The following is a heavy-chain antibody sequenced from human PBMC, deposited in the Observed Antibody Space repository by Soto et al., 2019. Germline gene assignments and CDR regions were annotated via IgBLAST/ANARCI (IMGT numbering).Heavy chain of an antibody. CDR1: GFNFRTYA. CDR3: ARDQVAYCISTSCIRNGRDV. D-gene: IGHD2-2*01. Sequence: PGGSLRLSCTASGFNFRTYAMTWVRQAPGKGLEWVSVISGGGGSIFYAASLKGRFTISRDNSKNTLYLQMNSLRAEDTAVYYCARDQVAYCISTSCIRNGRDVWGQGTTVTVSS. V-gene: IGHV3-23*01. J-gene: IGHJ6*02. CDR2: ISGGGGSI.